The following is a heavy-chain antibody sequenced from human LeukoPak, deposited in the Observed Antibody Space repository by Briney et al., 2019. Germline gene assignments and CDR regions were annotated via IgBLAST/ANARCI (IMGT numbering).Heavy chain of an antibody. Sequence: RPGGSLRLSCAASGFTFSSYAMSWVRQAPGKGLEWVSGISGSGGSTYYADSVKGRFTISRDNSKNTLFLQMNSLRAEDTAVYYCAKAPNSGSYYIPSDFDYWGQGTLVTVSS. CDR3: AKAPNSGSYYIPSDFDY. CDR2: ISGSGGST. J-gene: IGHJ4*02. V-gene: IGHV3-23*01. D-gene: IGHD1-26*01. CDR1: GFTFSSYA.